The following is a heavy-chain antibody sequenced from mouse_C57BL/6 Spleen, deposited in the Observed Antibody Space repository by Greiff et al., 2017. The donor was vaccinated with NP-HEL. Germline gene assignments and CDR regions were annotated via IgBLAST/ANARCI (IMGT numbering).Heavy chain of an antibody. CDR1: GYAFSSYW. CDR2: IYPGDGDT. J-gene: IGHJ3*01. D-gene: IGHD1-1*01. CDR3: ARSGYGRSYVGFAY. Sequence: VQLQQSGAELVKPGASVKISCKASGYAFSSYWMNWVKQRPGKGLEWIGQIYPGDGDTNYNGKFKGKATLTADKSSSTAYMQLSSLTSEDSAVYFCARSGYGRSYVGFAYWGQGTLVTVSA. V-gene: IGHV1-80*01.